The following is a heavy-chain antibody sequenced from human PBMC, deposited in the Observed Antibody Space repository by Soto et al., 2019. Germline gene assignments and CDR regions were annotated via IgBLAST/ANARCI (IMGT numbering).Heavy chain of an antibody. J-gene: IGHJ4*02. CDR3: ARWYYDILTGHYWIDY. CDR1: GFTFSSYW. D-gene: IGHD3-9*01. CDR2: IKQDGSEK. V-gene: IGHV3-7*05. Sequence: GGSLRLSCAASGFTFSSYWMSWVRQAPGKGLEWVANIKQDGSEKYYVESVKGRFTISRDNAKNALYLQMNSLRAEDTAVYYCARWYYDILTGHYWIDYWGQGILVTVSS.